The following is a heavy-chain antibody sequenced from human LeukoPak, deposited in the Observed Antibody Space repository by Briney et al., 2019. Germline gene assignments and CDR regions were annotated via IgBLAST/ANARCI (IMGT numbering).Heavy chain of an antibody. D-gene: IGHD6-13*01. Sequence: GGSLRLSCAASGFTFSDYYMSWIRQAPGKGLEWVSHISSSGSYTNYADSVKGRFTISRDNAKNSLYLQMNSLRAEDTAVYYCASCSSSETYYFDYWGQGTLVTVSS. CDR2: ISSSGSYT. CDR3: ASCSSSETYYFDY. J-gene: IGHJ4*02. V-gene: IGHV3-11*03. CDR1: GFTFSDYY.